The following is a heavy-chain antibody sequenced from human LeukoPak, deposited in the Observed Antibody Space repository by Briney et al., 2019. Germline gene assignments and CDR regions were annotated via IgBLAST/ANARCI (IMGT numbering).Heavy chain of an antibody. V-gene: IGHV4-61*08. Sequence: SETLSLTCTVSGGSISSGGYYWSWIRQHPGKGLEWIGYIYYSGSTNYNPSLKSRVTISVDTSKNQFSLKLSSVTAADTAVYYCARDPSYSRDYYYYGMDVWGQGTTVTVSS. CDR3: ARDPSYSRDYYYYGMDV. D-gene: IGHD6-13*01. J-gene: IGHJ6*02. CDR1: GGSISSGGYY. CDR2: IYYSGST.